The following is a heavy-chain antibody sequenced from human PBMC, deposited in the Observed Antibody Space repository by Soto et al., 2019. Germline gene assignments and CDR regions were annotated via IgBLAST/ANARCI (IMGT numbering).Heavy chain of an antibody. V-gene: IGHV1-3*01. D-gene: IGHD3-22*01. CDR1: GYTFTSYA. J-gene: IGHJ4*02. CDR2: INAGNGNT. CDR3: ARYTVVVTSFDY. Sequence: ASVKVSCKASGYTFTSYAMHWVRQAPGQRLEWMGWINAGNGNTKYSQKFQGRVTITRDTSASTAYMELSSLRSEDTAVYYCARYTVVVTSFDYWGQGTLVTVSS.